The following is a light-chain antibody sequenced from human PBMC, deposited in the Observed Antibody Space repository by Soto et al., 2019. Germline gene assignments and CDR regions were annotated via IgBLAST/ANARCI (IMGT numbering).Light chain of an antibody. CDR2: SAS. V-gene: IGKV3-20*01. CDR1: QSVASYN. CDR3: AHYGGAHP. J-gene: IGKJ4*01. Sequence: IVLTQSPGTLSLSPGERATLSCRASQSVASYNLVWYQQKYGQAPRLLIYSASNRATGTPDRFSGSGSGTDFTLTISRLEPEDSAVYYCAHYGGAHPFGGGTKVEI.